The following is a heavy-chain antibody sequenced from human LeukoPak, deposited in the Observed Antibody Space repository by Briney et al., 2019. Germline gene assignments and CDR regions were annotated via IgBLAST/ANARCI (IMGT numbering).Heavy chain of an antibody. D-gene: IGHD2-8*01. J-gene: IGHJ4*02. CDR2: IYPVDSDT. CDR1: GYSFANYW. V-gene: IGHV5-51*01. CDR3: ARRGPNAPFDY. Sequence: GGSLKIPFKGPGYSFANYWIGWVRQMPGKGLEWMGIIYPVDSDTRYSPSFQGQVTISADKSISTAYLQWSTLKASDTAMYYCARRGPNAPFDYWGQGTLVTVSS.